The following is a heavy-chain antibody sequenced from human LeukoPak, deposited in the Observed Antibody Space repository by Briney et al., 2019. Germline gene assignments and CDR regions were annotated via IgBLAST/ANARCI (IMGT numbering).Heavy chain of an antibody. CDR2: VDPEDGET. J-gene: IGHJ6*03. V-gene: IGHV1-69-2*01. CDR1: GYTFTDYY. CDR3: ATGRHCSGGSCYPYYYYMDV. D-gene: IGHD2-15*01. Sequence: ASVKVSCRVSGYTFTDYYMHWVQQAPGKGLEWMGLVDPEDGETIYAQKFQGRVTMTEDTSTDTAYMELSSLRSEDTAVYYCATGRHCSGGSCYPYYYYMDVWGKGTTVTVSS.